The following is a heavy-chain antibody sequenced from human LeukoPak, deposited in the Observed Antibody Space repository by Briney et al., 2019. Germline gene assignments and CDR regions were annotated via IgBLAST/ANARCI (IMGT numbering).Heavy chain of an antibody. J-gene: IGHJ2*01. V-gene: IGHV4-59*01. CDR3: ARVATNWGSPSGYFDL. CDR1: GGSLSGFY. D-gene: IGHD7-27*01. Sequence: PSETLSLTCTVSGGSLSGFYWSWIRQPPGKGLEWIGYIYYSGSTNYNPSLKSRVTISVDTSKNQFSLKLSSVTAADTAVYYCARVATNWGSPSGYFDLWGRGTLVTVSS. CDR2: IYYSGST.